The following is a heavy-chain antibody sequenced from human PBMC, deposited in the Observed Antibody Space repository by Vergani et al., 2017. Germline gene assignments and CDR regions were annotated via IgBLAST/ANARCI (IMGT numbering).Heavy chain of an antibody. V-gene: IGHV3-74*02. Sequence: EVQLVESGGGLVKPGGSLRLSCEGSGFSFSGYWMHWVRQSPEKGLVWVSRIKSDGSITNYADSVKGRFTISRDNAKNTLYLEMNSLRAEDTAMYFCARGLWDCTHIRCSPPSYWGQGTQVTVSS. CDR3: ARGLWDCTHIRCSPPSY. J-gene: IGHJ4*02. D-gene: IGHD2-8*01. CDR1: GFSFSGYW. CDR2: IKSDGSIT.